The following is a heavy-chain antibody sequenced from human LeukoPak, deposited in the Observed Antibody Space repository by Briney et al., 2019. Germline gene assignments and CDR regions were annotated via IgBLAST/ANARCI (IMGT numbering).Heavy chain of an antibody. CDR3: NAYYYDSSGYYPFDY. CDR2: IYYSGST. J-gene: IGHJ4*02. D-gene: IGHD3-22*01. V-gene: IGHV4-59*13. Sequence: SETLSLTCTVSGGSISSYYWSWIRQPPGKGLEWIGYIYYSGSTNYNPSLKSRVTISVDTSKNQFSLKLSSVTAADTAVYYCNAYYYDSSGYYPFDYWGQGTLVTVSS. CDR1: GGSISSYY.